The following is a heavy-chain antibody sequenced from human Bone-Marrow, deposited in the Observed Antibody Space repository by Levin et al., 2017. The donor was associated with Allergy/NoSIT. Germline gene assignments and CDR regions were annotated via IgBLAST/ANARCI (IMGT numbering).Heavy chain of an antibody. D-gene: IGHD6-19*01. V-gene: IGHV6-1*01. CDR1: GDSVSSNSAA. CDR3: ARREQWLVSQRHYYYGMDV. J-gene: IGHJ6*02. Sequence: PSETLSLTCAISGDSVSSNSAAWNWIRQSPSRGLEWLGRTYYRSKWYNDYAVSVKSRITINPDTSKNQFSLQLNSVTPEDTAVYYCARREQWLVSQRHYYYGMDVWGQGTTVTVSS. CDR2: TYYRSKWYN.